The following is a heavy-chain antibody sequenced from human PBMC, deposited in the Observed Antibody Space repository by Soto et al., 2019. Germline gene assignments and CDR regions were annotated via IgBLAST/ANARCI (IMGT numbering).Heavy chain of an antibody. V-gene: IGHV1-3*01. J-gene: IGHJ4*02. CDR2: INAGNGNT. Sequence: QVQLVQSGAEVKKPGASVKVSCKASGYTFTNYAFHWVRQAPGQSLEWMGWINAGNGNTKYSQKFKGRVTITRDTSARTAYMELSSLRSEDTALYYCARDGAVSGNANFDYWGQGTLVTVSS. D-gene: IGHD6-19*01. CDR1: GYTFTNYA. CDR3: ARDGAVSGNANFDY.